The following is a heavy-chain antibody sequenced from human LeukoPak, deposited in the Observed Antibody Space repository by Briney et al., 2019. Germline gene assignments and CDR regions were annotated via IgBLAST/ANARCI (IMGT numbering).Heavy chain of an antibody. CDR3: ARPYSSSWDNWFDP. Sequence: ASVKVSCKASGYTFTSYDINWVRQSTGQALEWMRWMKPNSGNTGYAQKFQGRVTITRNTSISTAYMELSSLRSEDTAVYYCARPYSSSWDNWFDPWGQGTLVTVSS. CDR2: MKPNSGNT. CDR1: GYTFTSYD. J-gene: IGHJ5*02. V-gene: IGHV1-8*03. D-gene: IGHD6-13*01.